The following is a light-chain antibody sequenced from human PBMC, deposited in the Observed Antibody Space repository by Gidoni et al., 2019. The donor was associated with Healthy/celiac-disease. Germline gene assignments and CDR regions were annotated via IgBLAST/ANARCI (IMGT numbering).Light chain of an antibody. CDR3: SSYTSSSTQV. CDR2: EVS. V-gene: IGLV2-14*01. Sequence: QSALTQPASVSGPPGQSLTISCTGTSSDVGGYNYVSWYQQHTGKAPKLMSYEVSNRPSGVSNRFSGSKSGNTASLTISGLQAEDEADYYCSSYTSSSTQVFGTGTKVTVL. CDR1: SSDVGGYNY. J-gene: IGLJ1*01.